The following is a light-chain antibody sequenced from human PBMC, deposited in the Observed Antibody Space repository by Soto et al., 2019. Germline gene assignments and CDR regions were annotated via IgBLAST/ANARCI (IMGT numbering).Light chain of an antibody. J-gene: IGKJ4*01. V-gene: IGKV3-20*01. Sequence: ENVLTQSPGTLSLSPGERATLSCRASQSVTGNYLAWYQQKPGQAPRLLVYGASSRATGIPDRFSGSGSGTDSTLTISRLEPDDFAVYYCHPYGASPLPGDSPLPFGGGTKVEIK. CDR2: GAS. CDR3: HPYGASPLPGDSPLP. CDR1: QSVTGNY.